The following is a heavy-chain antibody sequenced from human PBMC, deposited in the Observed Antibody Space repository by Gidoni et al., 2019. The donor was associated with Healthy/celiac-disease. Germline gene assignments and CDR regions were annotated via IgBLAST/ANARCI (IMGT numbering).Heavy chain of an antibody. CDR2: INHSGST. CDR1: GGSFSGYY. Sequence: QVQLQQGGAGLLKPSETLALTCAVYGGSFSGYYWSWIRQPPGKGLEWIGEINHSGSTNYNPSLKSRVTISVDTSKNQFSLKLSSVTAADTAVYYCARGPQYYYYYMDVWGKGTTVTVSS. J-gene: IGHJ6*03. V-gene: IGHV4-34*01. CDR3: ARGPQYYYYYMDV.